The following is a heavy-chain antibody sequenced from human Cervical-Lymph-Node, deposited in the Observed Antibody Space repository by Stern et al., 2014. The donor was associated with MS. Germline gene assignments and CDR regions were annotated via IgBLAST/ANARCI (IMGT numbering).Heavy chain of an antibody. J-gene: IGHJ4*02. CDR1: GVSIRSYW. CDR2: INRDGTST. V-gene: IGHV3-74*01. CDR3: SKDTYGPEDF. D-gene: IGHD3-10*01. Sequence: EVQLVESGGGLVQPGGSLTLSCVASGVSIRSYWMHWVRQGPGRGLEWVARINRDGTSTDQAVSVRGRFTISRDNARNTLNLQMHSLRAEDAAVYYCSKDTYGPEDFWGQGTSVTVSS.